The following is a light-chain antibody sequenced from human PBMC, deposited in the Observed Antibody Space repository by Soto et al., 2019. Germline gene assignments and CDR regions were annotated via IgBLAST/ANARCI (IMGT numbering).Light chain of an antibody. CDR2: GAS. CDR3: QQYGRSPPFA. V-gene: IGKV3-20*01. Sequence: EIVLTQSPGTLSLSPGERATLSCRASQSVSSNYIAWYQQNPGQAPRLLIYGASTRATGIPDRFSGSGSGTDFTLTISRLEPEDFAVYFCQQYGRSPPFAFGKGTKVEIK. CDR1: QSVSSNY. J-gene: IGKJ2*01.